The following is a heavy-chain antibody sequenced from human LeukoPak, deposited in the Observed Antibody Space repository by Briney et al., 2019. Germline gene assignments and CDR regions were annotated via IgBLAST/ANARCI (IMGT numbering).Heavy chain of an antibody. CDR2: IYYTGNA. CDR1: GGSVTSGTYY. V-gene: IGHV4-61*01. J-gene: IGHJ4*02. Sequence: SETLSLTCTVSGGSVTSGTYYWSWLRQPPGKGLEWIGYIYYTGNASYNPSLKSRVTISVDKSKNQFSLKLSSVTAADTAVYYCARVSVATKTWDYWGQGTLVTVSS. D-gene: IGHD6-19*01. CDR3: ARVSVATKTWDY.